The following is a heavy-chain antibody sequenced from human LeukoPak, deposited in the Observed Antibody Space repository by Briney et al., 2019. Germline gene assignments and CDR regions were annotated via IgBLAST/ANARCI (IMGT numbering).Heavy chain of an antibody. CDR1: VFTFSSYA. CDR2: IRSNGGST. V-gene: IGHV3-64D*06. CDR3: VKDRGDCSSTSCYDAFDI. Sequence: GGPLTLFCSASVFTFSSYAMHWARQASGKGLEYVSAIRSNGGSTYYADSVKGRFTISRDNSKNTLYLQMSSLRAEDTAVYYCVKDRGDCSSTSCYDAFDIWGQGTMVTVSS. J-gene: IGHJ3*02. D-gene: IGHD2-2*01.